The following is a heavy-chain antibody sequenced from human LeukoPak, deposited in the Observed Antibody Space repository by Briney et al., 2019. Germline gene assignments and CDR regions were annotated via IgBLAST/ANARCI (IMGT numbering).Heavy chain of an antibody. V-gene: IGHV3-74*01. CDR3: ARVSMGYYENY. J-gene: IGHJ4*02. Sequence: GGSLRLSCARSGFTFSSYLMHWVRQAPGKGLLWVSRINSDGSSTSYADYVKGRFTISIDNAKNTLYLQMSSLRAEDTAVYYCARVSMGYYENYWGQGTLVTVSS. CDR1: GFTFSSYL. D-gene: IGHD3-3*01. CDR2: INSDGSST.